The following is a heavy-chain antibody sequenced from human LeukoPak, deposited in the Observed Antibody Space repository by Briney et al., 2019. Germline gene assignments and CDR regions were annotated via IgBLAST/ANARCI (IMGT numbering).Heavy chain of an antibody. V-gene: IGHV1-2*06. J-gene: IGHJ6*02. CDR3: ARDGMDV. CDR2: INPNSGGT. Sequence: GASVKVSCQSSGYTFTTSGISWLRQAPGQGLEWMGRINPNSGGTNYAQKFQGRVTMTRDTSISTAYMELSRLRSDDTAVYYCARDGMDVWGQGTTVTVSS. CDR1: GYTFTTSG.